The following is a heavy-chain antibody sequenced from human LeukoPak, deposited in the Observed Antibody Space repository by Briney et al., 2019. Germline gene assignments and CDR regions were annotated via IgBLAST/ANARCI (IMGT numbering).Heavy chain of an antibody. V-gene: IGHV4-4*02. D-gene: IGHD3-10*01. Sequence: PSETLSLTCAVSGGSISSSNWWSWVRQPPGKGLEWIGEIYHSGSTNYNPSLKSRVTISVDKSKNQFSLKLSSVTAADTAVYYCARRYGSGSYYNVPDYWGQGTLVTVSS. CDR3: ARRYGSGSYYNVPDY. J-gene: IGHJ4*02. CDR2: IYHSGST. CDR1: GGSISSSNW.